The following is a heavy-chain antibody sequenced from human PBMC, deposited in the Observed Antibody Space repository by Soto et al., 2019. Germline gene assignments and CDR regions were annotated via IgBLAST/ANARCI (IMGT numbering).Heavy chain of an antibody. V-gene: IGHV3-15*07. CDR3: NSYPDFWGGHTPL. Sequence: EVQLVESGGGLVQPGGSLRLSCAASGFSITNTWMHWVRQAPGKGLEWVGRVTSKADDGTADYAAPVKGRFAVSTDDSKNTQYLQMNSLKMEDTAVYYCNSYPDFWGGHTPLWGQGTLVTVSS. CDR2: VTSKADDGTA. J-gene: IGHJ4*02. D-gene: IGHD3-3*01. CDR1: GFSITNTW.